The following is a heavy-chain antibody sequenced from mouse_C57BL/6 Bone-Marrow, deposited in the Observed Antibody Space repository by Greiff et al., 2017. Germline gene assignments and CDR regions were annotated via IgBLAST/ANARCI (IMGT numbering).Heavy chain of an antibody. CDR1: GYTFPDYN. CDR2: INPKNGGT. V-gene: IGHV1-18*01. CDR3: ARSFDD. J-gene: IGHJ2*01. Sequence: EVKLQQSGPELVKPGASVKIPCKASGYTFPDYNMDWVKQSHGKGLGWIGDINPKNGGTTYNQKFKGKATLTVDKATSTAYMELRSLTSEDTAVYYCARSFDDWGQGTTLTVSS.